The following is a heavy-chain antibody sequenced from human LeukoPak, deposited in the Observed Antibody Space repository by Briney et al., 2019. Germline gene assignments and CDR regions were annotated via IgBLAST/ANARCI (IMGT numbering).Heavy chain of an antibody. CDR3: AREKYQLAKPRIFQH. J-gene: IGHJ1*01. V-gene: IGHV1-69*06. D-gene: IGHD2-2*01. CDR2: IIPIFGTA. CDR1: GGTFSSYA. Sequence: GASVKVSCKASGGTFSSYAISWVRQAPGQGLEWMGGIIPIFGTANYAQKFQGRVTITADKSTSTAYMELSSLRSEDTAVYYCAREKYQLAKPRIFQHWGQGTLVTVSS.